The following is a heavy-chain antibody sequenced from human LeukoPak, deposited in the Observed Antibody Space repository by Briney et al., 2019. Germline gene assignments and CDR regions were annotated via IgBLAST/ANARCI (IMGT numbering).Heavy chain of an antibody. CDR3: ARQVSELSSPLAY. CDR1: GYSSTANW. J-gene: IGHJ4*02. D-gene: IGHD1-26*01. V-gene: IGHV5-51*01. CDR2: IYPGDSDI. Sequence: GESRKFSGKGFGYSSTANWCSWVRQLPGKGLELMGIIYPGDSDIKYSPSFQGQVTISADKSIGTAYLQWSTLRASDTANYYCARQVSELSSPLAYWGQGSLVTVSS.